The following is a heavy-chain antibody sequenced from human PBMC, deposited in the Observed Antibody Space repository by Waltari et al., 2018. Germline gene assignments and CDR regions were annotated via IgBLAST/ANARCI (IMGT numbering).Heavy chain of an antibody. J-gene: IGHJ4*02. V-gene: IGHV4-38-2*01. CDR3: ARWEGIGSRYAD. CDR2: IYHSGGT. CDR1: GYSISSGYY. Sequence: QVQLQESGPGLVKPSETLSLTCAVSGYSISSGYYWGWIRQPPGKGLEWIGSIYHSGGTVCNPSLKCGVTISGDTSNNQFSPKLSSVTAEDTAVYSCARWEGIGSRYADWGQGTLVTVSS. D-gene: IGHD3-3*01.